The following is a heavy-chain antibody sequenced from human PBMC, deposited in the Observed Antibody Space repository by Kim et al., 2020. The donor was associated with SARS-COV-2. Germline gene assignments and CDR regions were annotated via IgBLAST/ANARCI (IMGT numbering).Heavy chain of an antibody. D-gene: IGHD3-10*01. CDR1: GGSISSSSYY. CDR2: IYYSGST. J-gene: IGHJ6*02. Sequence: SETLSLTCTVSGGSISSSSYYWGWIRQPPGKGLEWIGSIYYSGSTYYNPSLKSRVTISVDTSKNQFSLKLSSVTAADTAVYYCARHGSGSGSPLYYYYGMDVWGQGTTVTVSS. CDR3: ARHGSGSGSPLYYYYGMDV. V-gene: IGHV4-39*01.